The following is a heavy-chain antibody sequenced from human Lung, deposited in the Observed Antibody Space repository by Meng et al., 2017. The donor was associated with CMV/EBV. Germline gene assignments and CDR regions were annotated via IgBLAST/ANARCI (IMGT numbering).Heavy chain of an antibody. Sequence: QRQRPGPGLGKPSQVRSLTVPDSGGPLRRVGYCWSWIRQHPGKGLEWIGYIHSSGSTYYNPSLRSRLTISVDTSKNQFSLKLSSVTAADTAVYYCARASYGSGSPLGESWFDPWGQGTLVTVSS. D-gene: IGHD3-10*01. CDR3: ARASYGSGSPLGESWFDP. CDR1: GGPLRRVGYC. J-gene: IGHJ5*02. CDR2: IHSSGST. V-gene: IGHV4-31*03.